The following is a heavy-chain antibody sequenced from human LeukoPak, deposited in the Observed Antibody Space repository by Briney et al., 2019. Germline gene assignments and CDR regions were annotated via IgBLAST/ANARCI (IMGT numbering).Heavy chain of an antibody. D-gene: IGHD5-12*01. CDR1: GFTFGDYA. J-gene: IGHJ4*02. CDR3: TRGRNGYDTASDY. V-gene: IGHV3-49*04. Sequence: GGSLRLSCTASGFTFGDYAMTWVREAPGKGREWVGFIRSKTYGGTTEYAASVKGRFTISRDDSKSIAYLQMNSLKTEDTAVYYCTRGRNGYDTASDYWGQGILVTVSS. CDR2: IRSKTYGGTT.